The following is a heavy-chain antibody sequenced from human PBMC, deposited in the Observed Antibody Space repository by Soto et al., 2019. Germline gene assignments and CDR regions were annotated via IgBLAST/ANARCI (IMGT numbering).Heavy chain of an antibody. CDR3: AKVLMTAVTQLDS. Sequence: SETLSLTCTVSGGSISSYYWSWIRQPPGKGLEWIGYIYYSGSTNYNPSLKSRVTISVDTSKNQFSLKLRSVTAEDTAVYYCAKVLMTAVTQLDSWGRGTLVTVSS. D-gene: IGHD4-17*01. V-gene: IGHV4-59*08. J-gene: IGHJ4*02. CDR2: IYYSGST. CDR1: GGSISSYY.